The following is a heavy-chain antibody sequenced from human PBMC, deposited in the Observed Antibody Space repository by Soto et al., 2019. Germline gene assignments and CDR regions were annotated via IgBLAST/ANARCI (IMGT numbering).Heavy chain of an antibody. D-gene: IGHD6-19*01. Sequence: SVKVSCKASGGTFSSYAISWVRQAPGQGLEWMGGIIPIFGTANYAQKFQGRVTITAVASTRTAYMALSSLRFETNAVHYCATGAVARITDYYYCKDVWGKRNTVPVSP. CDR1: GGTFSSYA. CDR3: ATGAVARITDYYYCKDV. CDR2: IIPIFGTA. V-gene: IGHV1-69*13. J-gene: IGHJ6*04.